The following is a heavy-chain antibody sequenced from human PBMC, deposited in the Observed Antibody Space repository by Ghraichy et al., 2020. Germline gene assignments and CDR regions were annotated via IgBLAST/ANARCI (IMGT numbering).Heavy chain of an antibody. J-gene: IGHJ6*02. D-gene: IGHD3-3*01. CDR2: IYYSGST. Sequence: SETLSLTCTVSGGSISSGGYYWSWIRQHPEKGLEWIGYIYYSGSTYYNPSLKSRVTISVDTSKNQFSLKLSSVTAADTAVYYCARAGITIFGVVGFIYYYGMEVWGQGTTVTVSS. V-gene: IGHV4-31*03. CDR1: GGSISSGGYY. CDR3: ARAGITIFGVVGFIYYYGMEV.